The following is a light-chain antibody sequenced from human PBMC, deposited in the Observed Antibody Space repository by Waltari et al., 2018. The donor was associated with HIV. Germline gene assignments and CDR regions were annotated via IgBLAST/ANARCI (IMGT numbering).Light chain of an antibody. V-gene: IGLV3-25*03. J-gene: IGLJ3*02. CDR1: ALPKHF. CDR2: KDD. Sequence: SYELTQPPSVSVSPGQTARITCSGDALPKHFAYWYQQKAGQAPLMVIYKDDKRPSGIPDRFSGSMSGTTVTLISSGVQPEDEADYYCESADDSGDHWVFGGGTKLSVL. CDR3: ESADDSGDHWV.